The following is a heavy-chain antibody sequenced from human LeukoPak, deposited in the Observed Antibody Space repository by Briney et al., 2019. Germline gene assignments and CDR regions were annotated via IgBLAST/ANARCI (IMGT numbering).Heavy chain of an antibody. Sequence: SETLSLTCTISGASISTGGFYWTWIRQPPGEGLEWIGYIYYTGSVDYNASLKSRLTISLDTSKNRSSLKLNSVTAADTAVYYCARDRDYAFDSWGQGTLVTVSS. D-gene: IGHD4-17*01. J-gene: IGHJ4*02. CDR1: GASISTGGFY. CDR3: ARDRDYAFDS. CDR2: IYYTGSV. V-gene: IGHV4-31*03.